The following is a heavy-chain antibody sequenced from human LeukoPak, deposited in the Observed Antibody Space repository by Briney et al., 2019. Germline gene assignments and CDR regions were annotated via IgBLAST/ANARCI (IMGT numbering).Heavy chain of an antibody. CDR1: GGTFSSYA. J-gene: IGHJ4*02. D-gene: IGHD3-16*02. CDR3: AGSYKGYDYVWGSYRSRHFDY. CDR2: IIPIFGTA. Sequence: ASVKASCKASGGTFSSYAISWVRQAPGQGLEWMGGIIPIFGTANYAQKFQGRVTITTDESTSTAYMELSSLRSEDTAVYYCAGSYKGYDYVWGSYRSRHFDYWGQGTLVTVSS. V-gene: IGHV1-69*05.